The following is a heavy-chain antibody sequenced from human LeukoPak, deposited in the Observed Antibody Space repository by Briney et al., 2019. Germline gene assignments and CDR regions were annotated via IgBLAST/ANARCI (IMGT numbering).Heavy chain of an antibody. Sequence: GASVKVSCKASGYTFTSYGISWVRQAPGQGLEWMGWINTNTGNPTYAQGFTGRFVFSLDTSVSTAYLQISSLKAEDTAFYYCARVKYGDFSDYWGQGTLVTVSS. CDR3: ARVKYGDFSDY. V-gene: IGHV7-4-1*02. CDR1: GYTFTSYG. J-gene: IGHJ4*02. CDR2: INTNTGNP. D-gene: IGHD4-17*01.